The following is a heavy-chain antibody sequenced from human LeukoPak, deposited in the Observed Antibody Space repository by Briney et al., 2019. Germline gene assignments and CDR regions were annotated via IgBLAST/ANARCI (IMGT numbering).Heavy chain of an antibody. CDR1: GGSISSSSYY. CDR3: ARASKVRCGGDCYSYYFDY. V-gene: IGHV4-39*01. J-gene: IGHJ4*02. Sequence: SETLSLTCTVSGGSISSSSYYWGWIRQPPGKGLEWIGSIYYSGSTYYNPSLKSRVTISVDTSKNQFSLKLSSVTAADTAVYYCARASKVRCGGDCYSYYFDYWGQGTLVTVSS. D-gene: IGHD2-21*02. CDR2: IYYSGST.